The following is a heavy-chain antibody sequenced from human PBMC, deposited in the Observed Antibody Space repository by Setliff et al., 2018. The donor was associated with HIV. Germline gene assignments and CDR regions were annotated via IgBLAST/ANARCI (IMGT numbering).Heavy chain of an antibody. CDR3: ARRWAADGTFDY. CDR2: IHYTGST. V-gene: IGHV4-39*01. Sequence: SETLSLTCTVSGGAIRINDYYWGWIRQPPGKGLEWLGSIHYTGSTYDNPSLKSRLTKSIDTSKNQFSMKLTSVTAADTAVYYCARRWAADGTFDYWGQGTQVTVPS. J-gene: IGHJ4*02. D-gene: IGHD6-13*01. CDR1: GGAIRINDYY.